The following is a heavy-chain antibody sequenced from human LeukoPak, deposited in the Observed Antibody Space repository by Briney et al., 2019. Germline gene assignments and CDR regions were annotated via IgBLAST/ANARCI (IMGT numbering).Heavy chain of an antibody. CDR3: ARRRYYDGSGYLE. D-gene: IGHD3-22*01. J-gene: IGHJ1*01. Sequence: SETLSLTCSVSGDSISRSDCYWDWIRQPPGKGLEWIGTIYYSGRTYYSPSLNSRVTMSVDTSSNQFSLNLRSVTAADTAVYYCARRRYYDGSGYLEWGQGTLLSVSS. CDR1: GDSISRSDCY. CDR2: IYYSGRT. V-gene: IGHV4-39*01.